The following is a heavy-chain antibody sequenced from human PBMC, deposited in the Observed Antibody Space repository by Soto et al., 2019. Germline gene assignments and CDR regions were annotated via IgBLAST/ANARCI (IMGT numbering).Heavy chain of an antibody. D-gene: IGHD6-19*01. CDR3: ARSTHSSGWGRHYYYYGMDV. V-gene: IGHV2-26*01. Sequence: QVTLKESGPVLVKPTETLTLTCTVSGFSLSNARMGVSWIRQPPGKALEWLSHIFSNDEKSYSTSLKSRLTISKDTSKSQVVLTMTNMDPVDTATYYCARSTHSSGWGRHYYYYGMDVWGQGTTVTVSS. J-gene: IGHJ6*02. CDR2: IFSNDEK. CDR1: GFSLSNARMG.